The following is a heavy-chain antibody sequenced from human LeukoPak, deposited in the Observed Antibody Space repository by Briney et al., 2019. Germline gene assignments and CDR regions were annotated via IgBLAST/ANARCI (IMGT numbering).Heavy chain of an antibody. CDR2: IYPGDSDT. CDR1: GYSFTTYW. Sequence: GESLKISCKGSGYSFTTYWIGWVRQMPGKGLESMGIIYPGDSDTRYNPSFQGQVNISADKSMNTAYLQWSSLKASDTAMYYCARADYYYNYMDVWGKGTTVTVSS. V-gene: IGHV5-51*01. CDR3: ARADYYYNYMDV. J-gene: IGHJ6*03.